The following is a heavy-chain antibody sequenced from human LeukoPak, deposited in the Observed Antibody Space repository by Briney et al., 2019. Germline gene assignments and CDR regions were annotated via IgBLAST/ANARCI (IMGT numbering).Heavy chain of an antibody. CDR1: GGSISSYY. J-gene: IGHJ5*02. CDR2: ISYTGST. V-gene: IGHV4-59*08. CDR3: ARLIVGATSWFDP. D-gene: IGHD1-26*01. Sequence: KSSETLSLTCTVSGGSISSYYWSWIRQPPGKGLEWIGYISYTGSTNYNPSLKSRVTISVDTSKNQFSLKLNSVTAADTAVYYCARLIVGATSWFDPWGQGTLVTVSS.